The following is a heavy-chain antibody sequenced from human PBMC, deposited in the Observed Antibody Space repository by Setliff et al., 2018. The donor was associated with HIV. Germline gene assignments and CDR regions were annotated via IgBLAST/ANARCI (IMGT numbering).Heavy chain of an antibody. CDR3: ATCLIMAPDY. V-gene: IGHV4-34*01. CDR1: GESFNTYF. Sequence: SETLSLTCAVYGESFNTYFWSWIRQPPGKGLEWIGQINHSGSTNYNPSLRSRVTISIGTSKNQFSLKLSSVTAADTAVYYCATCLIMAPDYWGQGSLVTVSS. CDR2: INHSGST. D-gene: IGHD2-8*01. J-gene: IGHJ4*02.